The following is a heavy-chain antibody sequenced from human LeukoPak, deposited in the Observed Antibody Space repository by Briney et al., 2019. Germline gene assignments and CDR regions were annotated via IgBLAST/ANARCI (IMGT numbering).Heavy chain of an antibody. Sequence: SETLSLTCAVYGGSFSGYYWSWIRQPPGKGLEWIGEINHSGSTNYNPSLKRRVTISVDTSKNQFSLKLSSVTAADTAVYYCARAWYFDLWGRGTLVTVSS. CDR3: ARAWYFDL. J-gene: IGHJ2*01. CDR2: INHSGST. V-gene: IGHV4-34*01. CDR1: GGSFSGYY.